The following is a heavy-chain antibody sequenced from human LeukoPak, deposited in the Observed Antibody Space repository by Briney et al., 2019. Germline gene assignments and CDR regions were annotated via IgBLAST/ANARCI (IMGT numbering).Heavy chain of an antibody. CDR3: ARETSIAAAHGAFDI. D-gene: IGHD6-13*01. CDR1: GFTFTDYH. Sequence: GVSLRLSCATSGFTFTDYHMSWVRQAPGKGLEWVSVIYSGGSTYYADSVKGRFTISRDNSKNTLYLQMNSLRAEDTAVYYCARETSIAAAHGAFDIWGQGTMVTVSS. V-gene: IGHV3-53*01. J-gene: IGHJ3*02. CDR2: IYSGGST.